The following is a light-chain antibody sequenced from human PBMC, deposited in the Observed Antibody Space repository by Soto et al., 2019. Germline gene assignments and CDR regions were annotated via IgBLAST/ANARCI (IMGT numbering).Light chain of an antibody. J-gene: IGKJ5*01. Sequence: EIQMTQSPSTLSESVGDRVTITCRASQTIRSWLAWYQQKPGKAPNLLIYDASTLERGVPSRFSGTGSGTEFSLTIDRLQPDDFATYYCQQYHTSSGTLGQGTRLEIK. CDR1: QTIRSW. CDR3: QQYHTSSGT. CDR2: DAS. V-gene: IGKV1-5*01.